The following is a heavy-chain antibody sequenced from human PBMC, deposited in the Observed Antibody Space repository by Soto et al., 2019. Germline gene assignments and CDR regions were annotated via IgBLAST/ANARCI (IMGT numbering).Heavy chain of an antibody. CDR2: FDPEDGET. V-gene: IGHV1-24*01. Sequence: ASVKVSCKVSGYTLTELSMHWVRQAPGKGLEWMGGFDPEDGETIYAQKFQGRVTMTEDTSTDTAYMELSSLRSEDTAVYYCATYVFWSDHPGFDAFDIWGQGTMVTVSS. CDR3: ATYVFWSDHPGFDAFDI. J-gene: IGHJ3*02. D-gene: IGHD3-3*01. CDR1: GYTLTELS.